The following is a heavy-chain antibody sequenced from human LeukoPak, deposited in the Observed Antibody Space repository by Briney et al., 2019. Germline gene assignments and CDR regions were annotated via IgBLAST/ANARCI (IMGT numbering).Heavy chain of an antibody. Sequence: PSETLSLTCTVSGGSISSYYWSWIRQPPGKGLEWIGSIYHSGSTYYNPSLKSRVTISVDTSKNQFSLKLSSVTAADTAVYYCAIQAGGYYFDYWGQGTLVTVSS. CDR2: IYHSGST. J-gene: IGHJ4*02. D-gene: IGHD3-10*01. V-gene: IGHV4-59*04. CDR1: GGSISSYY. CDR3: AIQAGGYYFDY.